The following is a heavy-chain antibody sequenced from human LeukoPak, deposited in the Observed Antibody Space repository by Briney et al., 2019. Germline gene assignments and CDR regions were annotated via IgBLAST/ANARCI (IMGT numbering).Heavy chain of an antibody. Sequence: PGGSLRLSCAASGFTFSSYAMSWVRQAPGKGLEWVSAISGSGGSTYYADSVKGRFTISRDNSKNTLYLQMNSLRAEDTAVYYCARTNLGGNSGSSAFDIWGQGTMVTVSS. CDR3: ARTNLGGNSGSSAFDI. V-gene: IGHV3-23*01. J-gene: IGHJ3*02. CDR1: GFTFSSYA. D-gene: IGHD4-23*01. CDR2: ISGSGGST.